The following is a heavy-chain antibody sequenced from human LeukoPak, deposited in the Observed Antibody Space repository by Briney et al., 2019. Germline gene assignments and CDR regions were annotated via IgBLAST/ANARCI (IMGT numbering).Heavy chain of an antibody. CDR3: ARAGDCSSISCYKGLDLDY. J-gene: IGHJ4*02. CDR1: GGSISSTNL. Sequence: PSETLSLTCTVSGGSISSTNLWSWVRQPPGKGLEWIGVIYHSGSTNYKPSLKSRVTISLDKSKNQFSLKLSSVTAADTAVYYCARAGDCSSISCYKGLDLDYWGQGILVTVSS. V-gene: IGHV4-4*02. D-gene: IGHD2-2*02. CDR2: IYHSGST.